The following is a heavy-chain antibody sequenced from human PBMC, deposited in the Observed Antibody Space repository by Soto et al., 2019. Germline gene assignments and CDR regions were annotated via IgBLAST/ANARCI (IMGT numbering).Heavy chain of an antibody. CDR1: GFTFSSYA. J-gene: IGHJ4*02. CDR3: ARGSVSGGTTTDY. D-gene: IGHD1-1*01. Sequence: GGSLRLSCAASGFTFSSYAMSWVRQAPGKGLEWVSAISGSGGSTYYADSVKGRFTISXDXXXXSXYXQXXXLRAXDTAVYYCARGSVSGGTTTDYWGQGTLVTVSS. CDR2: ISGSGGST. V-gene: IGHV3-23*01.